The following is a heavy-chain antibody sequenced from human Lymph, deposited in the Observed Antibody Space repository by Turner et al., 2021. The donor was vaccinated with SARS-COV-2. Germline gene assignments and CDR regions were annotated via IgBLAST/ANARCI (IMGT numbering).Heavy chain of an antibody. CDR2: ISMSDSTI. CDR1: GFTFSRYS. J-gene: IGHJ6*02. D-gene: IGHD2-15*01. Sequence: EAQMEESGGGLVQPGGSLRLACADSGFTFSRYSINCVRHAPGKVLELVSYISMSDSTIYYADSVKGRFSIARVNAKNSLYLQINILRDYDTAVYYCARDRGGYGSYYYVKDVWGQGTTVTVSS. CDR3: ARDRGGYGSYYYVKDV. V-gene: IGHV3-48*02.